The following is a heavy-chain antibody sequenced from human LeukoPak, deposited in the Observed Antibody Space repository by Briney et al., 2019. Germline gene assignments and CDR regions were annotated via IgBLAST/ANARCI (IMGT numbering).Heavy chain of an antibody. CDR2: IRQDGSDK. D-gene: IGHD1-1*01. CDR1: GFTFSSYA. V-gene: IGHV3-7*03. J-gene: IGHJ4*02. CDR3: ALTRGGNSEGGFLDC. Sequence: GRSLRLSCAASGFTFSSYAMHWVRQAPGKGLEWVANIRQDGSDKYYVDSVKGRFTISRDNAKNSLYLQMNSLSAEDTAIYYCALTRGGNSEGGFLDCWGQGTLVTVSS.